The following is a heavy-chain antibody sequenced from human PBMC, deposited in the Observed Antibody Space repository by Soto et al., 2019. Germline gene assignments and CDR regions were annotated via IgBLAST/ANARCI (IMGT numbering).Heavy chain of an antibody. CDR3: AREAGYCSGGSCYSWWFDP. CDR1: GGSISSGGYS. J-gene: IGHJ5*02. CDR2: IYHSGST. V-gene: IGHV4-30-2*01. D-gene: IGHD2-15*01. Sequence: SETLSLTCAVSGGSISSGGYSWSWIRQPPWKGLEWIGYIYHSGSTYYNPSLKSRVTISVDRSKNQFSLKLSSVTAADTAVYYCAREAGYCSGGSCYSWWFDPWGQGTLVTVSS.